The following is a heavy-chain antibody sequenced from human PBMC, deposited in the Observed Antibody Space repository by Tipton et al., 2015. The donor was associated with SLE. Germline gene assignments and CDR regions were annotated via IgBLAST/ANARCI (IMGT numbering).Heavy chain of an antibody. CDR3: ARHFDLREDYFDY. Sequence: LRLSCTVSGGSISSSSYYWGWIRQPPGKGLEWIGEINHSGSTNYNPSLKSRVTISVDTSKNQFSLKLSSVTAADTAVYYCARHFDLREDYFDYWGQGTLVTVSS. V-gene: IGHV4-39*01. CDR1: GGSISSSSYY. D-gene: IGHD3-9*01. CDR2: INHSGST. J-gene: IGHJ4*02.